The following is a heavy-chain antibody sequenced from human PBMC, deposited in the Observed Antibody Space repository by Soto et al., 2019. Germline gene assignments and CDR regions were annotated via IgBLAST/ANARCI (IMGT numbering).Heavy chain of an antibody. D-gene: IGHD3-16*01. V-gene: IGHV3-15*01. CDR1: GFTFSNAW. CDR2: IKSKTDGGTT. J-gene: IGHJ3*02. CDR3: TTDSRVTAITFGGVGAFDI. Sequence: EVQLVESGGGLVKPGGSLRLSCAASGFTFSNAWMSWVRQAPGKGLEWVGRIKSKTDGGTTDYAAPVKGRFTISRDDSKNTLYLQMNSLKTEDTAVYYCTTDSRVTAITFGGVGAFDIWGQGTMVTVSS.